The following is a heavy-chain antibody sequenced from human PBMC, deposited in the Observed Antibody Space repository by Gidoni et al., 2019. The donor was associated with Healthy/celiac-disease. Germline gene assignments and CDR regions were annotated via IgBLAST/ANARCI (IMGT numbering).Heavy chain of an antibody. Sequence: QVQLVESGGGVVQPGRSLRLSCAASGFTFSSYAMHWVRQAPGKGLEWVAVISYDGSNKYYADSVKGRFTISRDNSKNTLYLQMNSLRAEDTAVYYCARDIGSNTPRYYFDYWGQGTLVTVSS. J-gene: IGHJ4*02. D-gene: IGHD2-15*01. CDR3: ARDIGSNTPRYYFDY. CDR1: GFTFSSYA. V-gene: IGHV3-30*04. CDR2: ISYDGSNK.